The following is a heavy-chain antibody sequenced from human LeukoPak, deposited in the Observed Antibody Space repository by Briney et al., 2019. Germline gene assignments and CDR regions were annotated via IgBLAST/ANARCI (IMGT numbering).Heavy chain of an antibody. CDR3: ARDPTTGDYERLYYFDY. V-gene: IGHV1-18*04. Sequence: ASVKVSCKASGYTFTSYGISWVRQAPGQGLEWMGWISAYNGNTNYAQKLQGRVTMTTDTSTSTAYMELRSLRSDDTAVCYCARDPTTGDYERLYYFDYWGQGTLVTVSS. CDR2: ISAYNGNT. CDR1: GYTFTSYG. J-gene: IGHJ4*02. D-gene: IGHD4-17*01.